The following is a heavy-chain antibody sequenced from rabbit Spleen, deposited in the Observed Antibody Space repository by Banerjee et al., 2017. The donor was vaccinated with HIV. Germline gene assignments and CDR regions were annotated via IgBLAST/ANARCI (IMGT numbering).Heavy chain of an antibody. CDR1: EFSFSSSYW. D-gene: IGHD6-1*01. J-gene: IGHJ4*01. CDR3: ARDLGAGYDFADLNL. CDR2: VSTATGKT. V-gene: IGHV1S40*01. Sequence: QSLEESGGDLVKPGASLTLTCTASEFSFSSSYWICWVRQAPGKGLEWIGCVSTATGKTWYASWAKGRFIASKTSSTTVTLQMTSLTAADTATYFCARDLGAGYDFADLNLWGPGTLVTVS.